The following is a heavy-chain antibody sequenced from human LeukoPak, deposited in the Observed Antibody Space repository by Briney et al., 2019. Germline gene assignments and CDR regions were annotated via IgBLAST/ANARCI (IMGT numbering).Heavy chain of an antibody. V-gene: IGHV4-4*02. CDR2: IYHSGST. CDR1: GASISSSNW. J-gene: IGHJ4*02. CDR3: ARLTVTTYYFDY. D-gene: IGHD4-17*01. Sequence: PSETLSLTCAVSGASISSSNWWTWVRQPPGKGPEWIGEIYHSGSTNYNPSLKSRVTISVDKSKNQFSLKLSSVTAADTAVYYCARLTVTTYYFDYWGQGTLVTVSS.